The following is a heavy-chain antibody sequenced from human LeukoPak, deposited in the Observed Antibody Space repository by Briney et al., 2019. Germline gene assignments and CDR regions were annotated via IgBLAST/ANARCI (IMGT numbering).Heavy chain of an antibody. CDR3: ARRAYSTAYWKHFDS. CDR1: GGSISSSTDY. V-gene: IGHV4-39*01. CDR2: IYYHENT. J-gene: IGHJ4*02. D-gene: IGHD1-1*01. Sequence: SETLSLTCTVSGGSISSSTDYWGWIRQAPGKGLEWIGSIYYHENTYYNSSLKSRVTISVDTSKNQFSLKLNSVTAADTAVYFGARRAYSTAYWKHFDSWGQGTLVTVSS.